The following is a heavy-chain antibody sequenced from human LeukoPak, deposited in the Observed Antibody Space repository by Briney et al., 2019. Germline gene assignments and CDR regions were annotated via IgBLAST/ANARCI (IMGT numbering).Heavy chain of an antibody. Sequence: SETLSLTCTLSGYSISSAYYWGWIRQPPGKGLEWIGSIYHSGSTYYNPSLKSRVAISVDTSRNQFSLRLTSVTAADTAVYFCARGDYRDYTFYMWGQGTMVTVSS. CDR3: ARGDYRDYTFYM. CDR2: IYHSGST. CDR1: GYSISSAYY. D-gene: IGHD4-17*01. J-gene: IGHJ3*02. V-gene: IGHV4-38-2*02.